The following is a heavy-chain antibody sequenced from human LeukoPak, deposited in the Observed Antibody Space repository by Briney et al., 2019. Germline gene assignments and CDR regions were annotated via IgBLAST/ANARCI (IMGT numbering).Heavy chain of an antibody. D-gene: IGHD3-10*01. V-gene: IGHV3-73*01. CDR3: TMLGELLVDY. CDR2: IRSKANSYAT. Sequence: PGGSLRLSCAASGFTFSGSAMHWVRQASGKGLEWVGRIRSKANSYATAYAASVKGRFTISRDDSKNTAYLQMNSLKTEDTAVYYCTMLGELLVDYWGQGTLVTVSS. J-gene: IGHJ4*02. CDR1: GFTFSGSA.